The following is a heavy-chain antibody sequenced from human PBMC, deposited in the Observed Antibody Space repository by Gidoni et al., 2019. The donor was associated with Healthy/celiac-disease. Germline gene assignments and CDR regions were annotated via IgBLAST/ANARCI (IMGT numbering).Heavy chain of an antibody. CDR1: GFTVSSYS. V-gene: IGHV3-48*01. D-gene: IGHD6-13*01. CDR2: IISSISTI. Sequence: EVQLVESGGGVVKTGGAVRLYWAASGFTVSSYSMNCVRQAPGKGLEWVSYIISSISTIYYADSVKCRFTISRDNAKNSLYLQMNSLRAEDTAVYYCARDGGGSSLYGMDVWGQGTTVTVSS. J-gene: IGHJ6*02. CDR3: ARDGGGSSLYGMDV.